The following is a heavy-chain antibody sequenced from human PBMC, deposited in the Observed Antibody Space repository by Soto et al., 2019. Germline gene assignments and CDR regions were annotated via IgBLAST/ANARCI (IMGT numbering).Heavy chain of an antibody. V-gene: IGHV3-7*04. CDR3: ARGDYYDSSGPFSDAFDV. J-gene: IGHJ3*01. CDR2: IKPDGSEK. Sequence: GGSLRLSCAASGFTFSSHWMSWVRQAPGKGLEWVANIKPDGSEKWYVDSVKGRFTISRDNAKNSLYPQMNSLRAEDTAVYYCARGDYYDSSGPFSDAFDVWGQGTMVTVSS. CDR1: GFTFSSHW. D-gene: IGHD3-22*01.